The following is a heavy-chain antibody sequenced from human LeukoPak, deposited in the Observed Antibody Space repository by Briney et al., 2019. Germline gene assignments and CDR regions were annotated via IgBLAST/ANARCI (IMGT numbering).Heavy chain of an antibody. CDR3: ARGPIAVAGIGSDAFDI. D-gene: IGHD6-19*01. CDR1: GGSFSGYY. V-gene: IGHV4-59*01. CDR2: IYYSGST. J-gene: IGHJ3*02. Sequence: SETLSLTCAVCGGSFSGYYWSWIRQPPGKGLEWIGYIYYSGSTNYNPSLKSRVTISVDTSKNQFSLKLSSVTAADTAVYYCARGPIAVAGIGSDAFDIWGQGTMVTVSS.